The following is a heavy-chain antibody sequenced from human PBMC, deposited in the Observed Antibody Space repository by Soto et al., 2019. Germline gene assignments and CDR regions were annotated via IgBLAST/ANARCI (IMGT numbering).Heavy chain of an antibody. D-gene: IGHD7-27*01. V-gene: IGHV1-8*01. CDR1: GYSFTTYD. CDR2: MDPNSGDT. J-gene: IGHJ4*02. Sequence: QVQLVQYGAEVEKPGASVKVSCKASGYSFTTYDINWMRQATGQGLEWMGWMDPNSGDTGYAQKFQGRVTMTRDTSISTAYMELSSLRSDDTALYYCARNRRKTGEFDYWGQGTLVTVSS. CDR3: ARNRRKTGEFDY.